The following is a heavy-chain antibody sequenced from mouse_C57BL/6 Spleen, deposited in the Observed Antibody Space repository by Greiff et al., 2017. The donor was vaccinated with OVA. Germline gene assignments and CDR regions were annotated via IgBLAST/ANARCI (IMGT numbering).Heavy chain of an antibody. D-gene: IGHD1-1*01. CDR3: ARRATTVVPYYAMDY. CDR2: IYPGDGDT. J-gene: IGHJ4*01. CDR1: GYAFSSSW. V-gene: IGHV1-82*01. Sequence: VKLQESGPELVKPGASVKISCKASGYAFSSSWMNWVKQRPGKGLEWIGRIYPGDGDTNYNGKFKGKATLTADKSSSTAYMQLSSLTSEDSAVYFCARRATTVVPYYAMDYWGQGTSVTVSS.